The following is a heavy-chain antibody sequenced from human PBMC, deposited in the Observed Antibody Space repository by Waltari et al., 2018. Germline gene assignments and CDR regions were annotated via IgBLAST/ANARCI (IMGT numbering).Heavy chain of an antibody. CDR1: GGSISSYY. Sequence: QVQLQESGPGLVKPSETLSLTCTVSGGSISSYYWSWIRQPPGKGLEWIGYIYYSGSTNYNPSLKSRVTISVDTSKNQFSLKLSSVTAADTAVYYCAREKRGELWDGKGAFDIWGQGTMVTVSS. V-gene: IGHV4-59*01. D-gene: IGHD3-10*01. J-gene: IGHJ3*02. CDR2: IYYSGST. CDR3: AREKRGELWDGKGAFDI.